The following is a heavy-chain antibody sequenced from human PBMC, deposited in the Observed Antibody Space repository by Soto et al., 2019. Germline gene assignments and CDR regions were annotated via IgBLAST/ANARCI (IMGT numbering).Heavy chain of an antibody. V-gene: IGHV3-33*01. D-gene: IGHD6-19*01. J-gene: IGHJ4*02. CDR1: GFTFSSYG. CDR2: IWYDGSNK. Sequence: QVQLVESGGGVVQPGRSLRLSCAASGFTFSSYGMHWVRQAPGKGLEWVAVIWYDGSNKYYADSVKGRFTISRDNSKNTLYLQMNSLRAEDTAVYYCARDRYSSGWYDLDYWGQVTLVTVSS. CDR3: ARDRYSSGWYDLDY.